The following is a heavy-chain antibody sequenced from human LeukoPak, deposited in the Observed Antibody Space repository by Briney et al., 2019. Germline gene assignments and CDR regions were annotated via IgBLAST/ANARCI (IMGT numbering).Heavy chain of an antibody. D-gene: IGHD6-6*01. CDR1: GFTFSSYG. Sequence: GGSLRLSCAASGFTFSSYGMHWVRQAPGKGLEWVAVIWYDGSNKYYADSVKGRFTISRDNSKNTLYLQMNNLRAEDKAVYYCARDVAPNGEARDYYYYGMDVWGRGTRVTVSS. CDR2: IWYDGSNK. V-gene: IGHV3-33*01. CDR3: ARDVAPNGEARDYYYYGMDV. J-gene: IGHJ6*02.